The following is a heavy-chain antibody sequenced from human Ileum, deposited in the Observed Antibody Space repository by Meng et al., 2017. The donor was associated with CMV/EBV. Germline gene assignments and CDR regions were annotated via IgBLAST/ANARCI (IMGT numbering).Heavy chain of an antibody. CDR3: ARGVFSSRWFDP. Sequence: CKASGYTFTTKDINWVRQATGQGLEWMGWMNPNSGNTGYAQKFQGRVTMTRNTSISTAYMELSSLRSEDTAVYYCARGVFSSRWFDPWGQGTLVTVSS. CDR2: MNPNSGNT. V-gene: IGHV1-8*01. CDR1: GYTFTTKD. J-gene: IGHJ5*02. D-gene: IGHD3-9*01.